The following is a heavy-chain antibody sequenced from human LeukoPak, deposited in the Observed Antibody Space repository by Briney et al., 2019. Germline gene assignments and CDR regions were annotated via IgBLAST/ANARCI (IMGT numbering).Heavy chain of an antibody. CDR2: IIPIYGRA. CDR3: ARDAFYSGYDPLAFDI. V-gene: IGHV1-69*05. D-gene: IGHD5-12*01. Sequence: GASVKLSCNASGGTFSNYDFTFTSYAMTWVRQAPGQGLEWRGGIIPIYGRADYPQKFQGRVTMTTDTSTSTAYMELRSLRSDDTAVYYCARDAFYSGYDPLAFDIWGQGTMVTVSS. J-gene: IGHJ3*02. CDR1: GGTFSNYDFTFTSYA.